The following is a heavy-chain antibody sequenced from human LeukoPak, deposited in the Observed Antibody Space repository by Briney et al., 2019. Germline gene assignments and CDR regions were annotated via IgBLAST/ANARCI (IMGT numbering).Heavy chain of an antibody. CDR1: GFTFSSYS. V-gene: IGHV3-21*01. CDR3: ARDSEDSSGDDY. J-gene: IGHJ4*02. D-gene: IGHD3-22*01. Sequence: GGSLRLSCAASGFTFSSYSMNWVRQAPGKGLEWVSSISSSSSYIYYADSVKGRFTISRDNAKNSLYLQMNSLRAEDTAVYYCARDSEDSSGDDYWGQGTLVTVSS. CDR2: ISSSSSYI.